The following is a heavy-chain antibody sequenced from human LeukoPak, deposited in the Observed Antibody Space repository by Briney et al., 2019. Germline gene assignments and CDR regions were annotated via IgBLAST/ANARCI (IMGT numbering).Heavy chain of an antibody. J-gene: IGHJ4*02. CDR3: QKTAYEILTGYYNVDY. CDR2: IYYSGST. Sequence: SETLFLTCTGAGGSTISSSYSWGCILRPPGKCLECIGSIYYSGSTYYNTSIKSRVTISVDMSKNQFSLKLSSVTAADMFFFFKQKTAYEILTGYYNVDYWGQGTLVTVSS. V-gene: IGHV4-39*01. CDR1: GGSTISSSYS. D-gene: IGHD3-9*01.